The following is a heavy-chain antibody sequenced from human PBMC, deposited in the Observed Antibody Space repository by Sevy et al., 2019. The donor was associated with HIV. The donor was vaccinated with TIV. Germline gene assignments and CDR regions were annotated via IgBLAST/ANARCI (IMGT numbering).Heavy chain of an antibody. V-gene: IGHV3-49*03. Sequence: GGSLRLSCTASGFTFGDYAMSWFRQAPGKGLEWVGFIRSKAYGGTTEYAASVKGRFTISIDDSKSIAYLQMNSLKTEDTSVYYCTREYDFWSGKGGFDPWGQGTLVTVSS. CDR3: TREYDFWSGKGGFDP. J-gene: IGHJ5*02. CDR2: IRSKAYGGTT. D-gene: IGHD3-3*01. CDR1: GFTFGDYA.